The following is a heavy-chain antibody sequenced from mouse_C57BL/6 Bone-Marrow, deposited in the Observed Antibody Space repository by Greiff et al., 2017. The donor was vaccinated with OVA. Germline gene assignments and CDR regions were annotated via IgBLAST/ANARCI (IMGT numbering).Heavy chain of an antibody. J-gene: IGHJ4*01. CDR2: IDPNSGGT. Sequence: QVHVKQPGAELVKPGASVKLSCKASGYTFTSYWMHWVKQRPGRGLEWIGRIDPNSGGTKYNEKFKSKATLTVDKPSSTAYMQLSSLTSEDSAVYYCARRAAQAAYYAMDYWGQGTSVTVSS. CDR1: GYTFTSYW. V-gene: IGHV1-72*01. CDR3: ARRAAQAAYYAMDY. D-gene: IGHD3-2*02.